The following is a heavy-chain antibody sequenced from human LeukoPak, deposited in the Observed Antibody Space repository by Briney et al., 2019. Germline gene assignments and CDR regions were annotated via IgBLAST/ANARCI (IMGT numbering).Heavy chain of an antibody. Sequence: SETLSLTCTVSGGSINSYYWSWIRQPPGRGLEWIGSIHYSGSTSYNPSLKSRVTVSVDTSKNQFSLKLSSVTAADTAVYYCARHLVSVVPAAKAFDIWGQGTMVTVSS. CDR3: ARHLVSVVPAAKAFDI. V-gene: IGHV4-59*08. CDR2: IHYSGST. CDR1: GGSINSYY. J-gene: IGHJ3*02. D-gene: IGHD2-2*01.